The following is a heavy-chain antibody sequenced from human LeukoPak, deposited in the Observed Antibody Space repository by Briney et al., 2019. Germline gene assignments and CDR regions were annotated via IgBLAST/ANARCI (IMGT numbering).Heavy chain of an antibody. V-gene: IGHV3-21*01. CDR3: ARAGYSSSWYMVDY. D-gene: IGHD6-13*01. J-gene: IGHJ4*02. Sequence: GGSLRLSCTASGFTFSSYSMNWVRQAPGKGLEWVSSISSSSRYIYYADSVKGRFTISRDNAKNSLYLQMNSLRAEDTAVYYCARAGYSSSWYMVDYWGQGTLVTVSS. CDR1: GFTFSSYS. CDR2: ISSSSRYI.